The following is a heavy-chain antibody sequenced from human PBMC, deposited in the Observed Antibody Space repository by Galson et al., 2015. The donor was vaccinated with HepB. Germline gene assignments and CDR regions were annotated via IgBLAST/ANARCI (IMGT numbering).Heavy chain of an antibody. Sequence: LRLSCAASGFTFSSYAMHWVRRAPGKGLEWVALISYDGRNKHYVDSVKGRFTISRDNSKNTLYLQMNSLRAEDTAVYYCARDKVETVAGTGYFQHWGQGTLVTVSS. D-gene: IGHD6-19*01. J-gene: IGHJ1*01. CDR1: GFTFSSYA. CDR2: ISYDGRNK. CDR3: ARDKVETVAGTGYFQH. V-gene: IGHV3-30*04.